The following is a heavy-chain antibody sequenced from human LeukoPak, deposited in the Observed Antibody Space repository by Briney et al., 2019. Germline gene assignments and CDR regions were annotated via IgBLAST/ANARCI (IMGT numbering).Heavy chain of an antibody. V-gene: IGHV3-53*01. CDR1: GFTFSSYS. CDR3: ARGGYDSGSYYKGPLYYFDY. D-gene: IGHD3-10*01. CDR2: IYSGGAT. J-gene: IGHJ4*02. Sequence: GGSLRLSCAASGFTFSSYSMYWVRQAPGKGLEWVSVIYSGGATYYTDSVKGRFTISRDNSKNTLYLQMNSLRAEDTAVYYCARGGYDSGSYYKGPLYYFDYWGQGTLVTVSS.